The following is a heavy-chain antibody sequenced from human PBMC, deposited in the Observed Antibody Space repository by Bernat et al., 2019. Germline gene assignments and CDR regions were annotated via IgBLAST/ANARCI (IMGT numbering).Heavy chain of an antibody. V-gene: IGHV4-30-4*01. Sequence: QVQLQESGPGLVKPSQALSLTCTVSGGSISSDDYYWSWIRQPPGKGLEFLGFIYYNGNTYYNPSHKSRLTMSMDTSKNQFSLKLTSVTAADTAVYYCVRGGESTPTREHNWFDPWGQGTLVTVSS. J-gene: IGHJ5*02. CDR1: GGSISSDDYY. CDR2: IYYNGNT. D-gene: IGHD3-10*01. CDR3: VRGGESTPTREHNWFDP.